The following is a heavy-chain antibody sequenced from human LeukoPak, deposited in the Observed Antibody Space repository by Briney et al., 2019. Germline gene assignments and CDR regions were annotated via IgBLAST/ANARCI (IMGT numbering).Heavy chain of an antibody. D-gene: IGHD4-11*01. V-gene: IGHV3-74*01. CDR2: IKSDGSST. Sequence: GGSLRLSYAVSGFTFSSYWMHWVRQAPGKGLVWVSRIKSDGSSTSYADSVKGRFTISRDNAKNTLYLQMNSLRAEDTAVYYCAIDYTLESDYWGQGTLVTVSS. CDR1: GFTFSSYW. J-gene: IGHJ4*02. CDR3: AIDYTLESDY.